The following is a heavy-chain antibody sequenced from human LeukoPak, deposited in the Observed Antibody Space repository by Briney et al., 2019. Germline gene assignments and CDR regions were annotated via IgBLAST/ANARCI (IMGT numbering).Heavy chain of an antibody. CDR3: ASTIGCLV. CDR2: INNEGSST. CDR1: GLTFSTHR. V-gene: IGHV3-74*01. Sequence: GGSLRLSCAASGLTFSTHRMHWVRQAPGKGVVWVSRINNEGSSTTYADSVKGRFTISRDNTKSMLYLEMKSLRVEDTAVYYCASTIGCLVWGQGTLVTVSS. J-gene: IGHJ4*02. D-gene: IGHD2-15*01.